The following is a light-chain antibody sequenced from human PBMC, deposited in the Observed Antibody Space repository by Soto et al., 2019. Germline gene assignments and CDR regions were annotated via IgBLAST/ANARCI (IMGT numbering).Light chain of an antibody. V-gene: IGKV3-11*01. CDR3: QQRSDWLPIT. J-gene: IGKJ5*01. CDR1: QSVSES. Sequence: VWTQSPATLSLFPGLRATLSCGASQSVSESLAWYQQKPGHAPRLLIYDVSYRATGIPVRFSGSGSGADFTLTISSLEPEDFAVYYCQQRSDWLPITFGQGTRLEIK. CDR2: DVS.